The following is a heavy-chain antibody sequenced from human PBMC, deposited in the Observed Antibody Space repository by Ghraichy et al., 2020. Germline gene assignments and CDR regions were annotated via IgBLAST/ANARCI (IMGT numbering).Heavy chain of an antibody. CDR1: GFTFSEYT. D-gene: IGHD3-10*01. CDR2: IIYDRTDR. V-gene: IGHV3-30*04. CDR3: AREGSYFPYYFAH. J-gene: IGHJ4*02. Sequence: GGSLRLSCAASGFTFSEYTMHWVRQTPGAGLEWVAGIIYDRTDRSYAESVKGRFTTTRDNSKNIVYLHMTSLRGDDTAFYYCAREGSYFPYYFAHWGQGTLVTVSS.